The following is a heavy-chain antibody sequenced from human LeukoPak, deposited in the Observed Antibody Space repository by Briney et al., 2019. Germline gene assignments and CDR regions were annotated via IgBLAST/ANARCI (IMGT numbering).Heavy chain of an antibody. CDR2: IFHTGST. Sequence: SETLSLTCSVSGGSISSYYWSWIRQPPGKGLEWIGYIFHTGSTNYNPSLKSRVTISVLTSKNRFSLKLSSVTAADTAVYYCATLTGGDDAFDIWGQGTMVTVSS. D-gene: IGHD4-23*01. V-gene: IGHV4-59*01. CDR3: ATLTGGDDAFDI. CDR1: GGSISSYY. J-gene: IGHJ3*02.